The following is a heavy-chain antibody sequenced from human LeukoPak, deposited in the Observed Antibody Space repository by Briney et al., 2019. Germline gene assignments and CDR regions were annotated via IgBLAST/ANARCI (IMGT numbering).Heavy chain of an antibody. V-gene: IGHV4-39*01. D-gene: IGHD5-12*01. CDR2: IYYSGST. CDR3: ARRRIVATIDY. CDR1: GGSISSSNYY. Sequence: PSETLSLTCTASGGSISSSNYYWGWIGPPPGKGLEWIGSIYYSGSTYYNPSLKSRVTISVDTSKNQFSLKLSSVTAADTAVYYCARRRIVATIDYWGQGTLVTVSS. J-gene: IGHJ4*02.